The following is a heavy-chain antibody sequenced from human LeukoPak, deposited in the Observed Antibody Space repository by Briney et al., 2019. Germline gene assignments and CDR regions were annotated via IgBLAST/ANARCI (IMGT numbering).Heavy chain of an antibody. V-gene: IGHV4-39*07. Sequence: TSETLSLTCTVSGGSISSSSYYWGWIRQPPGKGLEWIGGIYYSGSTYYNPSLKSRVTISVDTSKNQFSLKLSSVTAADTAVYYCARDRMGPDSSRMDVWGKGTTVTVSS. J-gene: IGHJ6*04. CDR2: IYYSGST. D-gene: IGHD3-22*01. CDR3: ARDRMGPDSSRMDV. CDR1: GGSISSSSYY.